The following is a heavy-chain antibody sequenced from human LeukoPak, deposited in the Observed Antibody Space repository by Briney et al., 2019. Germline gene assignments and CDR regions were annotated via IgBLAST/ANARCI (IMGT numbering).Heavy chain of an antibody. J-gene: IGHJ3*01. V-gene: IGHV1-2*02. D-gene: IGHD3-9*01. CDR3: ATPVPGYGALDV. Sequence: GASVKVSCKASGYTFTGYYMHWVRQAPGQGLEWMGWINPKTVETKYTQEFQGRVTMTADTSISIVHMELRRLTSDDTAMYYCATPVPGYGALDVWGQGTMVTVSS. CDR1: GYTFTGYY. CDR2: INPKTVET.